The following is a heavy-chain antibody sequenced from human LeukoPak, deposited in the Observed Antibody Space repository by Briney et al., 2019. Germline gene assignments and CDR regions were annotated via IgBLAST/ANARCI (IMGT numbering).Heavy chain of an antibody. CDR1: GYTFTDYF. D-gene: IGHD3-10*01. Sequence: ASVKVSCKASGYTFTDYFMHWVRQAPGQGLEWMGWINPNSGGTNYAQKFQGRVTMTRDTSISTAYMELSRLRSDDTAVYYCARDRAMVRGVIITGDLGYWGQGTLVTVSS. V-gene: IGHV1-2*02. CDR3: ARDRAMVRGVIITGDLGY. J-gene: IGHJ4*02. CDR2: INPNSGGT.